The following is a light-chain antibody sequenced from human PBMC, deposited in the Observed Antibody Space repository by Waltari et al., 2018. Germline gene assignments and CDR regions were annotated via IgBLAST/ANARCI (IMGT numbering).Light chain of an antibody. Sequence: QSALTQPASVSGSPGQSIPISCTGTSSDVGSFNLVSWYQQHPGRAPQLMIYEGSKRPSGASNRFSGSKSGNTASLTISGLQAEDEADYYCCSYGDSNWVFGGGTKVTVL. CDR1: SSDVGSFNL. CDR3: CSYGDSNWV. V-gene: IGLV2-23*01. CDR2: EGS. J-gene: IGLJ3*02.